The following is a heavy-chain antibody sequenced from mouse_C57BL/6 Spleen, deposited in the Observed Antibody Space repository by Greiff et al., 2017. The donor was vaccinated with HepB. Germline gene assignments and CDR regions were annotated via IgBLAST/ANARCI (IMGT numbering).Heavy chain of an antibody. CDR3: ARANLFAY. V-gene: IGHV1-4*01. CDR2: INPSSGYT. CDR1: GYTFTSYT. J-gene: IGHJ3*01. Sequence: QVQLQQSGAELARPGPSVKMSCKASGYTFTSYTMHWVKQRPGQGLEWIGYINPSSGYTKYNQKFKDKATLTADKSPSTAYMQLSSLTSEDSAVYYCARANLFAYWGQGTLVTVSA.